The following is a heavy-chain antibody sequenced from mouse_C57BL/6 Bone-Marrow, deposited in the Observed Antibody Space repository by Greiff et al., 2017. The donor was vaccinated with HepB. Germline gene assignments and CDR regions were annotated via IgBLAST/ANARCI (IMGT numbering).Heavy chain of an antibody. Sequence: VQLQESGPGLVQPSQSLSITCTVSGFSLTSYGVHWVRQSPGKGLEWLGVIWSGGSTDYNAAFISRLSISKDNSKSQVFFKMNSLQADDTAIYYCARLFIPFAYWGQGTLVTVSA. J-gene: IGHJ3*01. CDR3: ARLFIPFAY. CDR2: IWSGGST. V-gene: IGHV2-2*01. D-gene: IGHD1-1*01. CDR1: GFSLTSYG.